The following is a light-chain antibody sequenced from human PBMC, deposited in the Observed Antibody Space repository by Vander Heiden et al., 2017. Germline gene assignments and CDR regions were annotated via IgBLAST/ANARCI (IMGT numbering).Light chain of an antibody. CDR1: QELSSW. Sequence: IQINPSPSTLAASVGGRVHLPFRARQELSSWLAWYQQKPGKAPKLLIYKASSLESGVPSRFSGSGSGTEFTLTISSLQPDDFATYYCQQYNSYSYTFGQGTKLEIK. J-gene: IGKJ2*01. V-gene: IGKV1-5*03. CDR2: KAS. CDR3: QQYNSYSYT.